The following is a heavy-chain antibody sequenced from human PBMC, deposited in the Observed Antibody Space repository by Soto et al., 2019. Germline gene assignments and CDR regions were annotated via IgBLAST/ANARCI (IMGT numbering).Heavy chain of an antibody. J-gene: IGHJ5*02. D-gene: IGHD6-6*01. CDR3: ARESSLNSFDP. CDR1: GYTFTNYG. CDR2: ISAYNGNT. Sequence: QVQLVQSGAEVKKPGASVKVSCKASGYTFTNYGISWVRQAPGQGLEWMGWISAYNGNTNYAQQLQGRVTMTTDTATSRAYRELSSLRSDDTAVYYCARESSLNSFDPWGQGTLVTVSS. V-gene: IGHV1-18*01.